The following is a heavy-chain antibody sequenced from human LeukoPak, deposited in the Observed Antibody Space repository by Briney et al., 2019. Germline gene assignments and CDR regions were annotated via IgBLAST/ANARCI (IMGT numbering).Heavy chain of an antibody. D-gene: IGHD3-10*01. J-gene: IGHJ5*02. V-gene: IGHV5-51*01. CDR3: ARLGPMVREGWFDP. CDR2: IYPGDSDT. CDR1: GYSFTSYW. Sequence: GGSLQISCKGSGYSFTSYWIGWGRPLPGRGLEWMGIIYPGDSDTRYSPSFQGQVTISADKSISTAYLQWSSLKASDTAMYYCARLGPMVREGWFDPWGQGTLVTVSS.